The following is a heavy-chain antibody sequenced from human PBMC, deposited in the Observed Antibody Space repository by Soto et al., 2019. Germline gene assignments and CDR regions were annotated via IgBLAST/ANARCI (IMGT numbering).Heavy chain of an antibody. D-gene: IGHD4-17*01. V-gene: IGHV5-10-1*01. Sequence: GESLKISCKGSGYSFTSYWISWVRQMPGKGLEWMGRIDPSDSYTNYSPSFQGHVTISADKSTSTAYLQWSSLKASDTAMYYCARLYGDYHYYYYGMDVWGQGTTVTVSS. CDR3: ARLYGDYHYYYYGMDV. CDR1: GYSFTSYW. J-gene: IGHJ6*02. CDR2: IDPSDSYT.